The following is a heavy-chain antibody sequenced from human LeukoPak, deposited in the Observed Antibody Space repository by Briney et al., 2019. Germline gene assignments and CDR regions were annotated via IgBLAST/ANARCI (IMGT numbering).Heavy chain of an antibody. Sequence: ASETLSLTCTVSGGSISSSSYYWGWIRQPPGKGLEWIGSIYYSGSTYYNPSLKSRVTISVDTSKNQFSLKLSSVTAADTAVYYCARVPRSYYYYYMDVWGKGTTVTVSS. CDR1: GGSISSSSYY. CDR2: IYYSGST. CDR3: ARVPRSYYYYYMDV. J-gene: IGHJ6*03. V-gene: IGHV4-39*07.